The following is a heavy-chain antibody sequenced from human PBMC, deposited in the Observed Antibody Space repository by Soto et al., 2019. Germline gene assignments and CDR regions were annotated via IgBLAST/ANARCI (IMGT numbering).Heavy chain of an antibody. CDR1: GGSFCGYD. CDR3: ARGQDFWSGYPFDY. Sequence: SETLSLTCAVYGGSFCGYDWSWIRQPPEKGLEWIGEINHRGNTKYNSSLKSRLTISVDTSKNQFSLNLSSVTAADTVVYYCARGQDFWSGYPFDYWGQGTPVTVSS. V-gene: IGHV4-34*01. J-gene: IGHJ4*02. D-gene: IGHD3-3*01. CDR2: INHRGNT.